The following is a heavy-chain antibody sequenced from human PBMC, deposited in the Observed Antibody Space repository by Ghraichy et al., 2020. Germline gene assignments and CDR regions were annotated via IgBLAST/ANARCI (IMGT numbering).Heavy chain of an antibody. CDR3: ASTHYDFWSDSRGDIFDY. CDR1: GGSISSGAYY. Sequence: SQTLSLTCTVSGGSISSGAYYWNWIRQHPGKGLEWMGYIFYSGITYYNPSLKSRVNISLDTSRNQFSLKLSSVTAADTAIYYCASTHYDFWSDSRGDIFDYWGQGTLVTVSS. D-gene: IGHD3-3*01. CDR2: IFYSGIT. J-gene: IGHJ4*02. V-gene: IGHV4-31*03.